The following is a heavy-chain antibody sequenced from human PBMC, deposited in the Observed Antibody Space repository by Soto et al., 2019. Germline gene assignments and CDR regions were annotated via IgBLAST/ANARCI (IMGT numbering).Heavy chain of an antibody. CDR2: IYYSGST. Sequence: QLQLQESGPGLVKPSETLSLTCTVSGGSISSSSYYWGWIRQPPGKGLEWIGSIYYSGSTYYNPSLKSLVTISVDTSKNQFSLMLSSVTAADTAVYYCARHGWNYEGDFDYWGQGTLVTVSS. D-gene: IGHD1-7*01. CDR1: GGSISSSSYY. CDR3: ARHGWNYEGDFDY. V-gene: IGHV4-39*01. J-gene: IGHJ4*02.